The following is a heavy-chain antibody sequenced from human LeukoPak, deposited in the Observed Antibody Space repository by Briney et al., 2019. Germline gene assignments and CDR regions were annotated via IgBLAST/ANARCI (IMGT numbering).Heavy chain of an antibody. CDR2: IYYSGST. CDR3: ARLLLWFGESHYMDV. J-gene: IGHJ6*03. CDR1: GGSIRSSSYY. D-gene: IGHD3-10*01. Sequence: TSETLSHTCTVSGGSIRSSSYYWGWIRQPPGKGLEWIGSIYYSGSTYYNPSLKSRVTISVDTSKNQFSLKLSPVTAADTAVYYCARLLLWFGESHYMDVWGKGTTVTISS. V-gene: IGHV4-39*01.